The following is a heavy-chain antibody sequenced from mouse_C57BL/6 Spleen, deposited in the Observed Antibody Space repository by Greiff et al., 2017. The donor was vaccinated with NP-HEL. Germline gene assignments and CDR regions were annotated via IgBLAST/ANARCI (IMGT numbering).Heavy chain of an antibody. V-gene: IGHV6-3*01. CDR2: IRLKSDNYAT. CDR1: GFTFSNYW. Sequence: EVKLMESGGGLVQPGGSMKLSCVASGFTFSNYWMNWVRQSPEKGLEWVAQIRLKSDNYATHYAESVKGRFTISRDDSKSSVYLQMNNLRAEDTGIYYCTRIYYDYVYWYFDVWGTGTTVTVSS. J-gene: IGHJ1*03. CDR3: TRIYYDYVYWYFDV. D-gene: IGHD2-4*01.